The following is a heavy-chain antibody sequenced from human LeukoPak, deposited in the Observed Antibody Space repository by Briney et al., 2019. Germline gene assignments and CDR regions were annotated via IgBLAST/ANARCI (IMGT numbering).Heavy chain of an antibody. CDR1: GYSFTGHY. J-gene: IGHJ4*02. D-gene: IGHD1-26*01. CDR3: AREVGATMSHFES. CDR2: INPSSGGT. Sequence: RRASVKVSCKASGYSFTGHYMHWVRQAPGQGLEWMGWINPSSGGTHYAQKFQARVTMTRDTSISTAYMELSRLRSDDSAVYYCAREVGATMSHFESWGQGTLVTVSS. V-gene: IGHV1-2*02.